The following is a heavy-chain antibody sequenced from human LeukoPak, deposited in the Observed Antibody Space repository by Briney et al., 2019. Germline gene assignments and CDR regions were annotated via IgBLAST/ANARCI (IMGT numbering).Heavy chain of an antibody. CDR1: GFTFSSHN. J-gene: IGHJ4*02. CDR2: ISSSSTYI. Sequence: GGSLRLSCAASGFTFSSHNMNWVRQAPGKGLEWVSSISSSSTYINYADSVKGRFTISRDNAKTSLYLQMSSLRAEDTAVYYCASAGSGYLDFWGQGTLVTVSS. CDR3: ASAGSGYLDF. V-gene: IGHV3-21*01. D-gene: IGHD3-10*01.